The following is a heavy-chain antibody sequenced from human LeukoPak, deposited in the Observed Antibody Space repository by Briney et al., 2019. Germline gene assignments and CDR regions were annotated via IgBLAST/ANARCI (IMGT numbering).Heavy chain of an antibody. D-gene: IGHD3-22*01. CDR3: ARGYYYDSSGSS. J-gene: IGHJ4*02. CDR1: GGTFSSYA. Sequence: ASVKVSCKASGGTFSSYAISWVRQAPGQGLEWMGWINPNSGGTNYAQKFQGRVTMTRDTSISTAYMELSRLRSDDTAVYYCARGYYYDSSGSSWGQGTLVTVSS. V-gene: IGHV1-2*02. CDR2: INPNSGGT.